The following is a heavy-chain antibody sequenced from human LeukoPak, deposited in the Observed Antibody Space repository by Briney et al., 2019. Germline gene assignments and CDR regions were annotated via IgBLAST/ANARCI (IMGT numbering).Heavy chain of an antibody. D-gene: IGHD3-10*01. Sequence: PSETLSLTCTVSGGSLSSYYWSWIRQPPGRELVGIGYIYYSGSTNYNPSLKSRVTISVDTSKNQVSLKLSSVTAADTAVYYCARGRSSMVRGYYYYYMDVWGKGTTVTISS. CDR3: ARGRSSMVRGYYYYYMDV. CDR2: IYYSGST. V-gene: IGHV4-59*01. CDR1: GGSLSSYY. J-gene: IGHJ6*03.